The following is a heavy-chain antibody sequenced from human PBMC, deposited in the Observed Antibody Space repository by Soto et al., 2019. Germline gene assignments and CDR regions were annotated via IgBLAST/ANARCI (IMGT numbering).Heavy chain of an antibody. Sequence: KVSFKASGGTFSRYAISWMRPAPGQGLEWMGGIIPIFGTSNYAQKFQGRVTITADKSSSTADMELSSLRSEDTAVYYCARDDYVWGSYRFTFDPWGQGSLVTVSS. V-gene: IGHV1-69*06. D-gene: IGHD3-16*02. CDR2: IIPIFGTS. J-gene: IGHJ5*02. CDR1: GGTFSRYA. CDR3: ARDDYVWGSYRFTFDP.